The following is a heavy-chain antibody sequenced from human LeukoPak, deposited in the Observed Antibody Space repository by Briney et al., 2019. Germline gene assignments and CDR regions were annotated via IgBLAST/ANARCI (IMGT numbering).Heavy chain of an antibody. D-gene: IGHD5-18*01. V-gene: IGHV4-59*01. CDR1: GGSISDYY. CDR2: IYYSGRT. Sequence: SETLSLTCTVSGGSISDYYWNWMRQPPGKGLEWIGYIYYSGRTNYNPSLKSRVSISVDTSKNQFSLKLSSVTAADTAVYYCASRDTATGLDWGQGTLVTVSS. J-gene: IGHJ4*02. CDR3: ASRDTATGLD.